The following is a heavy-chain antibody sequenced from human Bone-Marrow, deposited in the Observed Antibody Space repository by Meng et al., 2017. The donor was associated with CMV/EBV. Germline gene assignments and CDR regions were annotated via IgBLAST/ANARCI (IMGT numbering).Heavy chain of an antibody. CDR1: GFNFGTYG. V-gene: IGHV3-48*04. Sequence: GGSLRLSCVASGFNFGTYGLTWVRQAPGRGLEWISFISGDDRTKTYADSVKGRFTISRDNAKNSVSLEMRSLRVEDTALYYCARDRGVFISAAPYYFDYWGQGTLVTVSS. CDR2: ISGDDRTK. CDR3: ARDRGVFISAAPYYFDY. D-gene: IGHD3-10*01. J-gene: IGHJ4*02.